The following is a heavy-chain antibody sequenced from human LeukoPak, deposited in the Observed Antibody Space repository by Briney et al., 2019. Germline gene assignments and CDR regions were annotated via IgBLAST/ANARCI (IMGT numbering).Heavy chain of an antibody. J-gene: IGHJ4*02. Sequence: GGSLRLSCAASGFPFSSYWMSWVRQAPGKGLEWVANIKQDGGEKFYVDSVKGRFTISRDNAKNSLYLQMNSLRAENTAVYYCAREDHSNYNYWGQGTLVTVSS. CDR3: AREDHSNYNY. CDR1: GFPFSSYW. V-gene: IGHV3-7*01. CDR2: IKQDGGEK. D-gene: IGHD4-11*01.